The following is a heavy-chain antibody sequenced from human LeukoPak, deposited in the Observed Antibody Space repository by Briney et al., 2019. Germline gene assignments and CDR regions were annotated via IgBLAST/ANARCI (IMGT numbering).Heavy chain of an antibody. CDR1: GDSVSSNSAA. CDR3: ARDRQLKIESGSFTPLGY. D-gene: IGHD1-26*01. CDR2: TYYRSKWYN. Sequence: SQTLSLTCAISGDSVSSNSAAWNWIRQSPSRGLEWLGRTYYRSKWYNDYAVSVKSRISINPDTSKNQFSLQLNSVTPEDTAVYYCARDRQLKIESGSFTPLGYWGQGTLVTVSS. J-gene: IGHJ4*02. V-gene: IGHV6-1*01.